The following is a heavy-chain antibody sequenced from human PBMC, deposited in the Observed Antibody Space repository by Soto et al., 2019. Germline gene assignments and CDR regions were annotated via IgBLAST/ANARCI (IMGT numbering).Heavy chain of an antibody. CDR3: TRVSEHDAFDI. CDR2: IYYSGST. Sequence: QVQLQESGPGLVKPSQTLSLTCTVSGGSISSGDYDWSWIRQPPGKGLEWIGYIYYSGSTYYNPSRRSGVNIPVDTSKNQFDQKMSSVTAADTAVYYCTRVSEHDAFDIWGQGRMVTVSS. CDR1: GGSISSGDYD. J-gene: IGHJ3*02. V-gene: IGHV4-30-4*01.